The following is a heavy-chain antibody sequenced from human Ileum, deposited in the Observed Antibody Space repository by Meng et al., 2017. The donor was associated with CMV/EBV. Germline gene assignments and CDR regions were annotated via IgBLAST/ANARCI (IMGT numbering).Heavy chain of an antibody. V-gene: IGHV1-24*01. CDR1: GYTLTELS. Sequence: ASVNVSCKVSGYTLTELSRHWVRQAPGKGREWMGGFDPEDGETIYAQKFQGRVTMTEDTSTDTAYMELSSLRSEDTAVYYCATGASTRGYYYYGMDVWGQGTTVTVSS. CDR3: ATGASTRGYYYYGMDV. CDR2: FDPEDGET. J-gene: IGHJ6*02. D-gene: IGHD2-2*01.